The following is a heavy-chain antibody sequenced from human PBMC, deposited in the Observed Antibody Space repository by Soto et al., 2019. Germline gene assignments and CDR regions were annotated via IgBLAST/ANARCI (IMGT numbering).Heavy chain of an antibody. D-gene: IGHD3-22*01. J-gene: IGHJ4*02. Sequence: GGSLRLSCVASGFTFNNYAMNWVRQAPGKGLEWVSVISGSGGNTYYAGSAKGRFTISRDNSRNTLYLQMNSLRGEDTGVYYCAKDLQNYFESRDHYSPFDYWGLGTLVTVSS. CDR3: AKDLQNYFESRDHYSPFDY. V-gene: IGHV3-23*01. CDR1: GFTFNNYA. CDR2: ISGSGGNT.